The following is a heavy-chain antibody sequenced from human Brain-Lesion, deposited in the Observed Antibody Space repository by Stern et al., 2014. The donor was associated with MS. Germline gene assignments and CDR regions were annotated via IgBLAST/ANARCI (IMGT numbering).Heavy chain of an antibody. CDR2: IYSSGST. V-gene: IGHV4-39*01. J-gene: IGHJ4*02. CDR3: ARTGDDFGDYSLSY. Sequence: QLVESGPGLVKPSETLSLTCTVSGGSINTNNYYWGWIRQPPGKGLEWIGNIYSSGSTFYSPSLKSRVPMSVDTSKNQFSPKRGSVTAADTAVYYCARTGDDFGDYSLSYWGQGTLVTVSS. D-gene: IGHD4-17*01. CDR1: GGSINTNNYY.